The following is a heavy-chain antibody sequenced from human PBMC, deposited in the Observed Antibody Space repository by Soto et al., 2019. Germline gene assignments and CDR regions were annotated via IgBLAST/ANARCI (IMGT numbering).Heavy chain of an antibody. D-gene: IGHD2-15*01. CDR2: ITISSSYR. V-gene: IGHV3-21*01. CDR1: GFTFSSYS. CDR3: ARAPWYCSGGYCYYDALDI. Sequence: GGSLRLSCAASGFTFSSYSMNWVRQAPGKGLEWVSVITISSSYRSYADSVKGRFTISRDNAKNSLYLQMNSLRSEDTAVYYCARAPWYCSGGYCYYDALDIWGQGTMVTVSS. J-gene: IGHJ3*02.